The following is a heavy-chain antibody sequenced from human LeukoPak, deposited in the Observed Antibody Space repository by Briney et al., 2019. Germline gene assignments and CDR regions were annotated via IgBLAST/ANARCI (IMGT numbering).Heavy chain of an antibody. CDR2: ISGISSGSTSII. CDR1: GIIFSTYA. J-gene: IGHJ4*02. V-gene: IGHV3-48*04. D-gene: IGHD3-3*01. CDR3: ARDFWSGYYTED. Sequence: GGSLRLSCEFSGIIFSTYAMNWVRQAPGKGLEWISYISGISSGSTSIIPYADSVKGRFTISRDNAKNSLHLQMDSLSAEDTAVYYCARDFWSGYYTEDWGQGALVIVSS.